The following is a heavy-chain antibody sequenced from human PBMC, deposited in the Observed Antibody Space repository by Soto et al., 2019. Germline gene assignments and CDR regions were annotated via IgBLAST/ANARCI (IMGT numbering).Heavy chain of an antibody. D-gene: IGHD3-3*02. V-gene: IGHV3-30-3*01. J-gene: IGHJ4*02. Sequence: QVQLVESGGGVVQPGGSLRLSCAASGFTFSTSVMHWVRQAPGKGLEWMAILTDGGNKKYYADSVKGRFTISRDISESTLFLQMNSLRTEDTAVYYCAREVFEAGRGHFCYRGQGTLVSVTS. CDR1: GFTFSTSV. CDR2: LTDGGNKK. CDR3: AREVFEAGRGHFCY.